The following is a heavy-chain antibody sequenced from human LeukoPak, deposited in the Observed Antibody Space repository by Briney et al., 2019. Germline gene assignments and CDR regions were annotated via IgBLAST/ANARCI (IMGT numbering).Heavy chain of an antibody. V-gene: IGHV1-2*06. J-gene: IGHJ6*03. D-gene: IGHD2-15*01. CDR3: ARQGDCRRGACNYCYYMDV. CDR2: INPDSGGT. Sequence: GASVKVSCKASGYTFTDYYMHWVRQAPGQGLQWVGRINPDSGGTNYAQNFQGRVTLTRDTSISTAYMELSSLRSDDTAVYYCARQGDCRRGACNYCYYMDVWGKGTTVTVSS. CDR1: GYTFTDYY.